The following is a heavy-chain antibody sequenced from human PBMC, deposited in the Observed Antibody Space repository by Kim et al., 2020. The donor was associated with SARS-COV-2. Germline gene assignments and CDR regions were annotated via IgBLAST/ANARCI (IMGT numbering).Heavy chain of an antibody. Sequence: YAQKSQGRVTITADKSPSTAYMELSSLRSEDTAVYYCARTPGSGVWFDPWGQGTLVTVSS. D-gene: IGHD2-15*01. V-gene: IGHV1-69*02. J-gene: IGHJ5*02. CDR3: ARTPGSGVWFDP.